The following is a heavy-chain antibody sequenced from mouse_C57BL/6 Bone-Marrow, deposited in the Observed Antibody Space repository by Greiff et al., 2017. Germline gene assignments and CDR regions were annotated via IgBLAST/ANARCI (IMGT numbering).Heavy chain of an antibody. V-gene: IGHV5-12*01. D-gene: IGHD2-5*01. CDR1: GFTFSDYY. CDR3: AYSKGAMDY. Sequence: EVHLVESGGGLVQPGGSLKLSCAASGFTFSDYYMYWVRQTPEKRLEWVAYISNGGGSTYYPDTVKGRFTISRDNAKNTLYLQMSRLKSEDTAMYYCAYSKGAMDYWGQGTSVTVSS. CDR2: ISNGGGST. J-gene: IGHJ4*01.